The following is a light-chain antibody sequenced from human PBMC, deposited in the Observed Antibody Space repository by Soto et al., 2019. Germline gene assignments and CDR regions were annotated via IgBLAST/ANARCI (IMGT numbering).Light chain of an antibody. CDR3: QQRSNWMFT. CDR1: QSVSSS. CDR2: DAS. V-gene: IGKV3-11*01. J-gene: IGKJ2*01. Sequence: LVLTQSPATLSLSPGESATLSCRASQSVSSSLAWYQQKPGQAPRLLIYDASHRATGIPARFSGCGSGTDFTLTISSLEPEDFAVYYCQQRSNWMFTFGQGTKLEIK.